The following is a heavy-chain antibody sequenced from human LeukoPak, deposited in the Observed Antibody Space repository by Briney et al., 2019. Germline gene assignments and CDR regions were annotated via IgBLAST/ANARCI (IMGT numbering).Heavy chain of an antibody. Sequence: SETLSLTCTVSGGSFSTGSYYWSWLRQPAGRGLEWIGHIHTSGTMNYNASLKSRVIISVETSKNQFSLRLSSVTAADTAVYFCARGILRDYYDSSGFYHRGGVGYWGQGTLVTVSS. J-gene: IGHJ4*02. D-gene: IGHD3-22*01. CDR2: IHTSGTM. CDR1: GGSFSTGSYY. CDR3: ARGILRDYYDSSGFYHRGGVGY. V-gene: IGHV4-61*09.